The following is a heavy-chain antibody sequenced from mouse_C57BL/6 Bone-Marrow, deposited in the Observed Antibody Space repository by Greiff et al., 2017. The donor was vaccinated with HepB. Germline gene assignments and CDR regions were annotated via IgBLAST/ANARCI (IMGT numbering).Heavy chain of an antibody. V-gene: IGHV6-3*01. CDR3: TGGLYYYGSNWYFDV. Sequence: GESGGGLVQPGGSMKLSCVASGFTFSNYWMNWVRQSPEKGLEWVAQIRLKSDNYATHYAESVKGRFTISRDDSKSSVYLQMNNLRAEDTGIYYCTGGLYYYGSNWYFDVWGTGTTVTVSS. D-gene: IGHD1-1*01. CDR1: GFTFSNYW. CDR2: IRLKSDNYAT. J-gene: IGHJ1*03.